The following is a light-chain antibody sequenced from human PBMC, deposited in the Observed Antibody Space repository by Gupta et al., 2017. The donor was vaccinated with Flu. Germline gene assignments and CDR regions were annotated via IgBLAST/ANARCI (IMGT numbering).Light chain of an antibody. J-gene: IGKJ2*03. CDR3: QQSDSTPRYS. Sequence: DIQMTQPPSSLSASVGDRGTITCRASQSISSYLNWYQQKPGKAPKLLIYAASSLQSGVPSRFSGSGCGKDVTITISSRQHEEFATYYCQQSDSTPRYSFGQGTKLEIK. CDR1: QSISSY. CDR2: AAS. V-gene: IGKV1-39*01.